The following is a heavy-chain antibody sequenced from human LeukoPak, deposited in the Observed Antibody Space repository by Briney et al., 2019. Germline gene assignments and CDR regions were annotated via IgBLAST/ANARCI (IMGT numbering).Heavy chain of an antibody. CDR1: GYTFTSYD. Sequence: ASVKVSCKAPGYTFTSYDINWVRQATGQGLEWMGWMNPNSGNTGYAQKFQGRVTMTRNTSISTAYMELSSLRSEDTAVYYCAVLQRDDSGGYYTTKAYFQHWGQGTLVTVSS. J-gene: IGHJ1*01. CDR3: AVLQRDDSGGYYTTKAYFQH. CDR2: MNPNSGNT. D-gene: IGHD3-22*01. V-gene: IGHV1-8*01.